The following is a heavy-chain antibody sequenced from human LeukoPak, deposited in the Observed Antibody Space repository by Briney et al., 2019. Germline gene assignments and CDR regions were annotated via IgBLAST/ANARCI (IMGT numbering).Heavy chain of an antibody. CDR1: GFTFSSYS. J-gene: IGHJ4*02. D-gene: IGHD1-14*01. V-gene: IGHV3-21*01. CDR3: ARGSGIFDY. CDR2: ISSSSSHI. Sequence: GGSLRLSCAASGFTFSSYSMNWVRQAPGKGLEWVSSISSSSSHIYYADSVKGRFTISRDNAKNSLYLQMNSLRAEDTAVYYCARGSGIFDYWGEGTLVTVSS.